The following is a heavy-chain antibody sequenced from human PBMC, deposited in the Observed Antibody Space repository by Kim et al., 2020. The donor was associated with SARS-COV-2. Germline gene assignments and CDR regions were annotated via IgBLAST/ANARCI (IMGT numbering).Heavy chain of an antibody. Sequence: SVKVSCKASGGTFSSYAISWVRQAPGQGLEWMGGIIPIFGTANYAQKFQGRVTITADESTSTAYMELSSLRSEDTAVYYCATGWTYYYDSSGYLAPFDISGQRTMFTVSS. CDR1: GGTFSSYA. CDR3: ATGWTYYYDSSGYLAPFDI. J-gene: IGHJ3*02. D-gene: IGHD3-22*01. CDR2: IIPIFGTA. V-gene: IGHV1-69*13.